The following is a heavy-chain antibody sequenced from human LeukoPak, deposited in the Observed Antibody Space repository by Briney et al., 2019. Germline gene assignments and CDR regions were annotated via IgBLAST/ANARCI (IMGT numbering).Heavy chain of an antibody. CDR1: GYTFTSYD. J-gene: IGHJ4*02. D-gene: IGHD6-13*01. V-gene: IGHV1-8*01. Sequence: ASVRVSCMASGYTFTSYDINWVRQAPGQGLERMGWMNPNSGNTGYAQTFQSRVTITRNTSISTAYMELSSLRSEDTAVYYCARVGQQLVLDYWGQGTLVTVSS. CDR3: ARVGQQLVLDY. CDR2: MNPNSGNT.